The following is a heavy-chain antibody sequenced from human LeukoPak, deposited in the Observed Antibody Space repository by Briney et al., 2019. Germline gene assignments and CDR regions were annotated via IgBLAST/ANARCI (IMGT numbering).Heavy chain of an antibody. J-gene: IGHJ3*02. CDR2: IYWDDDK. CDR3: AHNFLAYCGGDCYSGDAFDI. D-gene: IGHD2-21*02. CDR1: GFSLSTRGVG. V-gene: IGHV2-5*02. Sequence: KGSGPTLVKPTQTLTLTCTFSGFSLSTRGVGVGWIRQPPGKALEWLALIYWDDDKRYSPSLKSRLTITKDTSKNQVVLTMTNMDPVDTATYYCAHNFLAYCGGDCYSGDAFDIWGQGTMVTVSS.